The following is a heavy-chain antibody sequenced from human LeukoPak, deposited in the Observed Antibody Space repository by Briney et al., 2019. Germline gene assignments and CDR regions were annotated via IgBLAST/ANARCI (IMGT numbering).Heavy chain of an antibody. CDR3: ARDSASLDIYGDYGDFDY. Sequence: GASVKVSCKASGYTFTSYGISWVRQAPGQGLEWMGWISAYNGNTNYAQKLQGRVTMTTDASTSTAYMELRSLRSDDTAVYYCARDSASLDIYGDYGDFDYWGQGTLVTVSS. V-gene: IGHV1-18*01. J-gene: IGHJ4*02. CDR2: ISAYNGNT. CDR1: GYTFTSYG. D-gene: IGHD4-17*01.